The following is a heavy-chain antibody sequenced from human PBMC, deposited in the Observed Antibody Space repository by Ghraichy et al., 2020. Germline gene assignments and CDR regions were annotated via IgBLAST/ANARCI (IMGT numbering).Heavy chain of an antibody. CDR1: GFTFSRFW. V-gene: IGHV3-7*01. J-gene: IGHJ4*02. CDR2: IKQDGSEK. CDR3: ARSPYYRGSLGFDY. D-gene: IGHD3-10*01. Sequence: GGSLRLYCAASGFTFSRFWMSWVRQAPGKGLEWVANIKQDGSEKYYVGSVKGRFTISRDNAKNSLYLQMNSLRAEDTAFYFCARSPYYRGSLGFDYWGQGTLVTASA.